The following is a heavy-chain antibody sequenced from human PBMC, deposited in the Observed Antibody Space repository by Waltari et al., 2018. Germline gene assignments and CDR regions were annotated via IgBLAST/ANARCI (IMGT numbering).Heavy chain of an antibody. D-gene: IGHD6-6*01. Sequence: QVQLQQWGAGLLKPSETLSLTCAVYGGSFSGYYWSWTRQPPGKGLEWIGEINHSGSTNYNPSLKSRVTISVDTSKNQFSLKLSSVTAADTAVYYCARRLAARYDFDYWGQGTLVTVSS. CDR3: ARRLAARYDFDY. V-gene: IGHV4-34*01. J-gene: IGHJ4*02. CDR2: INHSGST. CDR1: GGSFSGYY.